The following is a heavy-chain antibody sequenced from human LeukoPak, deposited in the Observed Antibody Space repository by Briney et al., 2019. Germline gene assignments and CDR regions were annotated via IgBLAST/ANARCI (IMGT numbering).Heavy chain of an antibody. CDR1: GGSISSYY. J-gene: IGHJ3*02. CDR2: IYYSGST. CDR3: ARDASGYDDAFDI. D-gene: IGHD3-22*01. Sequence: SETLSLTCTVSGGSISSYYWSWIRQPPGKGLEWIGYIYYSGSTNCNPSLKSRATISVDTSKNQFSLKLSSVTAADTAVYYCARDASGYDDAFDIWGQGTMVTVSS. V-gene: IGHV4-59*01.